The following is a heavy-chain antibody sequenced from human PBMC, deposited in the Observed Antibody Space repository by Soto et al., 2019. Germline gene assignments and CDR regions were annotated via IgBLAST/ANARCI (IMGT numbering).Heavy chain of an antibody. CDR1: GYTFTAFY. CDR2: VNPNTGLT. V-gene: IGHV1-2*02. Sequence: ASVKVSCKASGYTFTAFYMNWVRQAPGQGLEWMGWVNPNTGLTKYAQKFRDRVTMTRDTSINTAYMELSGLTSDDTAVYYCTTLRLDPWGQGTLVTVSS. CDR3: TTLRLDP. J-gene: IGHJ5*02. D-gene: IGHD6-25*01.